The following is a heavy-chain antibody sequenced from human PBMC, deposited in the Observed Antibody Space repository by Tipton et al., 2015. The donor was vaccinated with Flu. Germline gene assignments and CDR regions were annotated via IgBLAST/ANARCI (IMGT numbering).Heavy chain of an antibody. J-gene: IGHJ4*02. V-gene: IGHV1-46*01. D-gene: IGHD1-26*01. Sequence: QLVQSGAEVKKPGASVKVSCKASGYTFTSYCMHWVRQAPGQGLEWMGIINPSGGSTSYAQKFQGRVTMTRDTSTSTVYMELSSLRSEDTAVYYCARDPVGAMSYFDDWGQGTLVTVSS. CDR1: GYTFTSYC. CDR3: ARDPVGAMSYFDD. CDR2: INPSGGST.